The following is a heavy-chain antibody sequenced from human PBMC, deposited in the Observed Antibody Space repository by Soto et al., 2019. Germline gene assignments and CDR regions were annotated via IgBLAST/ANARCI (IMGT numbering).Heavy chain of an antibody. CDR2: IYYSGST. D-gene: IGHD3-22*01. V-gene: IGHV4-30-4*01. Sequence: SETLSLTCTVSGGSISSGDYYWSWIRQPPGKGLEWIGYIYYSGSTCYNPSLKSRVTISVDTSKNQFSLKLSSVTAADTAVYYCARDRAYYYDSSGPLWGQGTLVTVSS. J-gene: IGHJ4*02. CDR1: GGSISSGDYY. CDR3: ARDRAYYYDSSGPL.